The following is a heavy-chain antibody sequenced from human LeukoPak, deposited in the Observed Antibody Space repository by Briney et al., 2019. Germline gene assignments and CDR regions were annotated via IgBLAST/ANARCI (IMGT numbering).Heavy chain of an antibody. CDR2: IYATGST. J-gene: IGHJ5*02. Sequence: SETLSLTCTVSGGFISSYYWSWIRQPPGKGPEWIGYIYATGSTNYNPSLKSRVTISVDTSKNQFSLNLRSVTAADTAVYYCARHGSVRSPLGPWGQGTLVTVSS. CDR3: ARHGSVRSPLGP. D-gene: IGHD3-10*01. V-gene: IGHV4-4*09. CDR1: GGFISSYY.